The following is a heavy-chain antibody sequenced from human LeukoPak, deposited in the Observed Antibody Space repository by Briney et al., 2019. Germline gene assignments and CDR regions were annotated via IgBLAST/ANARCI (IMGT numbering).Heavy chain of an antibody. CDR2: INHSGST. J-gene: IGHJ4*02. Sequence: PSETLSLTCAVYGGSFSGYYWSWIRQPPGKGLEWIGEINHSGSTNYNPSLKSRVTISVDTSKNQFSLELSSVTAADTAVHYCARAGEYYYDSSGYYSWGQGTLVTVSS. CDR1: GGSFSGYY. CDR3: ARAGEYYYDSSGYYS. D-gene: IGHD3-22*01. V-gene: IGHV4-34*01.